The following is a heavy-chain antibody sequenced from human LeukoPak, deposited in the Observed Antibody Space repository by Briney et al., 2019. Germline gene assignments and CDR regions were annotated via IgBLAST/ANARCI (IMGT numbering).Heavy chain of an antibody. Sequence: SETLSLTCTVSGGSISSYYWSWLRQPPGKGLEWIGYIYYSGSTNYNPSLKSRVTTSVDTSKNQFSLKLSSVTAADTAVYYCARSYCGGDCYSFDYWGQGTLVTVSS. CDR2: IYYSGST. D-gene: IGHD2-21*02. J-gene: IGHJ4*02. CDR3: ARSYCGGDCYSFDY. V-gene: IGHV4-59*01. CDR1: GGSISSYY.